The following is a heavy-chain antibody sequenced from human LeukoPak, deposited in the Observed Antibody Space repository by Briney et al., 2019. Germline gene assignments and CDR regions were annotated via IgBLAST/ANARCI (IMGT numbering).Heavy chain of an antibody. V-gene: IGHV3-23*01. J-gene: IGHJ5*02. Sequence: GGSLRLSCAASGFTYSSYAMSWVRQAPGKGLEWVSAISGSGGSTYYADSVKGRFTISRDNSKNTLYLQMNSLRAEDTAVYYCAKGQTTVLAWNWFDPWGQGTLVTVSS. CDR3: AKGQTTVLAWNWFDP. D-gene: IGHD4-17*01. CDR2: ISGSGGST. CDR1: GFTYSSYA.